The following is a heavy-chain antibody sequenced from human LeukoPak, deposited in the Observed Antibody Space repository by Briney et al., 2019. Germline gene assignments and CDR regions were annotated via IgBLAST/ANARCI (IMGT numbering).Heavy chain of an antibody. CDR3: AKCLGSSSWYQIDY. CDR2: IRYDGSNK. V-gene: IGHV3-30*02. J-gene: IGHJ4*02. Sequence: GGSLRLSCAASGFTFSSYGMHWVRQAPGKGLEWVAFIRYDGSNKYYADSVKGRFTISRDNSKNTLYLQMNSLRAEDTAVYYCAKCLGSSSWYQIDYWGQGTLVTVSS. CDR1: GFTFSSYG. D-gene: IGHD6-13*01.